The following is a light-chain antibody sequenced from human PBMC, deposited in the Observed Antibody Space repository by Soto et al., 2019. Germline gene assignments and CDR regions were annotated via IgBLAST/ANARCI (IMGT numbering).Light chain of an antibody. CDR2: DAS. CDR1: QNVYNN. J-gene: IGKJ4*01. V-gene: IGKV3-15*01. Sequence: EIVMTQSPATLSVSPGEGATLSCKASQNVYNNLAWYQQRPGQPPRLLIYDASTRATGISARFSGSGYGTEFTRTISSLQSEDFAVYCGQQCRNWPLTFGGGTKVEIK. CDR3: QQCRNWPLT.